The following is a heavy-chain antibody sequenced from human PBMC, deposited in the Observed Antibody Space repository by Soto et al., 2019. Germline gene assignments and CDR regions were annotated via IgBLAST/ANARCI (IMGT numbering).Heavy chain of an antibody. V-gene: IGHV4-30-4*01. CDR1: GGSISSGDDF. J-gene: IGHJ6*02. D-gene: IGHD1-20*01. CDR2: IYYSGST. CDR3: ARDRAKWKDYYYYGMDV. Sequence: QVLLQESGPGLVKPSQTLSLTCTVYGGSISSGDDFWTWIRQPPGKGLEWIGYIYYSGSTYYNPSLKSRLTMSVDTSKNQFSLKLSSVTAADTAVYYCARDRAKWKDYYYYGMDVWGQGTKVTVSS.